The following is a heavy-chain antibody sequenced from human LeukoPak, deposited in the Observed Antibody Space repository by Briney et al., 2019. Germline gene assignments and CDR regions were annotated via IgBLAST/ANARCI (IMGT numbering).Heavy chain of an antibody. V-gene: IGHV3-23*01. CDR2: ISGSGGST. J-gene: IGHJ4*02. Sequence: PGGSLRLSCAVSGFTFSSYAMSWVRQAPGKGLEWVSAISGSGGSTYYADSVKGRFTISRDNSKNTLYLQMNSLRAEDTAVYYCAKDRESSGWYRQYYFDYWGQGTLVTVSS. CDR3: AKDRESSGWYRQYYFDY. CDR1: GFTFSSYA. D-gene: IGHD6-19*01.